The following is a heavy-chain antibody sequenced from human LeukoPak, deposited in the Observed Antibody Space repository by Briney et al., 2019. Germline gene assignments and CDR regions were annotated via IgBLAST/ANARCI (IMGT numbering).Heavy chain of an antibody. V-gene: IGHV3-74*01. Sequence: PGGSRRLSCAASGFSFSSHWMHWVRQAPGKGLVYVAQIKSDGSATAYADSVKGRFTISRDNAKNTLYLEMSSLRAEDTAVYYCGSLTVVARDHWGQGTLITVSS. CDR3: GSLTVVARDH. D-gene: IGHD3-22*01. CDR1: GFSFSSHW. CDR2: IKSDGSAT. J-gene: IGHJ4*02.